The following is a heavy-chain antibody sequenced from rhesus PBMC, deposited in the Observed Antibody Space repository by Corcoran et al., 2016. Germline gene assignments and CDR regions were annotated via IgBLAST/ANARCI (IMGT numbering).Heavy chain of an antibody. J-gene: IGHJ3*01. CDR2: INSRKGNN. CDR3: ASWYYDYLDAFDF. CDR1: GGSISGGYG. D-gene: IGHD3-22*01. Sequence: QVQLQESGPGLLTPSDTLSLTCAVSGGSISGGYGLGWIRQPPGKGQEWIGSINSRKGNNYYNPSSKSRVTISTDTSKNQFSLKLSSVTAADTAVYYGASWYYDYLDAFDFWGQGLGVTVSS. V-gene: IGHV4-76*01.